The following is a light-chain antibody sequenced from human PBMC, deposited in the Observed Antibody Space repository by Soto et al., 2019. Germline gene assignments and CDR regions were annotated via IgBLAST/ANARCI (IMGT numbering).Light chain of an antibody. V-gene: IGKV3-20*01. CDR2: GAS. CDR3: QQYVSYPLT. Sequence: DIQLTQSPSTLSASVGDRATLSCRASQSVSIYLAWYQQKPGQAPKLLIYGASTWATGIPSRFSGSGSGTEFTLTISRLEPEDFAVYYCQQYVSYPLTFGQGTKVDI. J-gene: IGKJ1*01. CDR1: QSVSIY.